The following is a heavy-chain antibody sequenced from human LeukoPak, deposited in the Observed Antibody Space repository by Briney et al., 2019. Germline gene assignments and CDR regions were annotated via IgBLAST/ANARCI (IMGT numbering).Heavy chain of an antibody. Sequence: SETLSLTSTVAGGSISSYYWSLIRQPPGPGLDLIGYISYSGNTNYTPSLKSRVTISVDTSKNQFSLKLSSVTAADTAVYYCARQGGYIAPLAFWGQGTLVTVSA. CDR2: ISYSGNT. D-gene: IGHD6-13*01. V-gene: IGHV4-59*08. J-gene: IGHJ4*02. CDR3: ARQGGYIAPLAF. CDR1: GGSISSYY.